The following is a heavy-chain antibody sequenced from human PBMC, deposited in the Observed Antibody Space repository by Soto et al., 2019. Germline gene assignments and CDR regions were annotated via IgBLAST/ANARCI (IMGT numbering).Heavy chain of an antibody. CDR3: AAFSSIHLWASRIIHPMDV. J-gene: IGHJ6*02. CDR2: ITSGGSFK. D-gene: IGHD5-18*01. Sequence: QVQLVESGGDLVKPGGSLRLSCAASGFTFSDHYLSWIRQTPGKGLEWVAYITSGGSFKNYTDSVKGRFVISRDNAKNSLYLQMTSLRAEDTAVYYCAAFSSIHLWASRIIHPMDVWGRGTTVTVSS. CDR1: GFTFSDHY. V-gene: IGHV3-11*06.